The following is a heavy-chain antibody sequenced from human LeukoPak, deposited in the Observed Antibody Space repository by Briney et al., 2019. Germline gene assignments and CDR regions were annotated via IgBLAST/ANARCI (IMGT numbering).Heavy chain of an antibody. Sequence: SETLSLTCTVSGGSISSSSYYWGWIRQPPGKGLEWIGSIYYSGSTYYNPSLKSRVTISVDTSKNQFSLKLSSVTAADTAVYYCARHDGTHNWFDPWGQGTLVTVSS. CDR3: ARHDGTHNWFDP. CDR2: IYYSGST. V-gene: IGHV4-39*01. CDR1: GGSISSSSYY. D-gene: IGHD1-1*01. J-gene: IGHJ5*02.